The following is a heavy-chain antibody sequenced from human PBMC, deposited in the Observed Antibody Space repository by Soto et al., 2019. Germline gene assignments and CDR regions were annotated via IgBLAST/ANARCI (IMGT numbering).Heavy chain of an antibody. Sequence: PSQTLSLTCAISGDSVPSKTAAWNWIRQSPSRGLEWLGRTYFRSKWYNDYAISVKSRIAINPDTSKNQFSLLLHSVTPEDTAVYYCARVTFDHFVHWFDPWGQGTLVTVSS. CDR3: ARVTFDHFVHWFDP. V-gene: IGHV6-1*01. CDR1: GDSVPSKTAA. D-gene: IGHD3-9*01. J-gene: IGHJ5*02. CDR2: TYFRSKWYN.